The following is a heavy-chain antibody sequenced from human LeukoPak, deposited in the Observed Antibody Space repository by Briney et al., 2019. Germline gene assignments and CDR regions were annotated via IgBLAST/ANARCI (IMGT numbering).Heavy chain of an antibody. CDR2: ISSSSSYI. D-gene: IGHD1-26*01. V-gene: IGHV3-21*04. CDR3: ARDKLVGATILDF. J-gene: IGHJ4*02. Sequence: KTGGSLRLSCAASGFKFSSYSMKWVRQAPGKGLEWVSFISSSSSYIYYADSLKGRFTISRDNAKNSLYLQMNSLRAEDTAVYYCARDKLVGATILDFWGQGTLVTVSS. CDR1: GFKFSSYS.